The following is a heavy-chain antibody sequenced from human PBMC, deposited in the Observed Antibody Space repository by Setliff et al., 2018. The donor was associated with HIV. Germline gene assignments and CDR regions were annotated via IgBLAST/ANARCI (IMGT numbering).Heavy chain of an antibody. CDR1: GGSISEYY. D-gene: IGHD1-26*01. J-gene: IGHJ6*03. CDR2: IYYTGST. CDR3: ARIVRWELVATSTFFYYYMDV. Sequence: SETLSLTCTVSGGSISEYYWSWIRQPPGKGLEWIGYIYYTGSTHHNPSLESRVATSVDTSKNQFSLKLSSVTAADTAVYYCARIVRWELVATSTFFYYYMDVWGKGTTVTVSS. V-gene: IGHV4-59*08.